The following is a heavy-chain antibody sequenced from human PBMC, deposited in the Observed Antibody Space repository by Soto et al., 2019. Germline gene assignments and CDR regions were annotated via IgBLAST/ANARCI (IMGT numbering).Heavy chain of an antibody. CDR2: IYTSGST. CDR3: ATDSAARHQYNWFDH. CDR1: GGSISSYY. V-gene: IGHV4-4*07. J-gene: IGHJ5*02. D-gene: IGHD6-6*01. Sequence: KPSETLSLTCTVSGGSISSYYWSWIRQPAGKGLEWIGRIYTSGSTNYNPSLKSRVTMSVDTSKNQFSLKLSSVTDADTAVYYSATDSAARHQYNWFDHWGQGTLVTVSS.